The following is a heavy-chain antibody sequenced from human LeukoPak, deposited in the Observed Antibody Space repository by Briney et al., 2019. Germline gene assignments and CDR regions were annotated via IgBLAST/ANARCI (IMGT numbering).Heavy chain of an antibody. D-gene: IGHD3-9*01. CDR3: AKRYDILTGRYFDY. CDR1: GFTFSSYA. Sequence: GGSLRLSCAASGFTFSSYAMHWVRQAPGKGLEWVAVISYDGSNKYYADSVKGRFTISRDNSKNTLYLQMNSLRAEDTAVYFCAKRYDILTGRYFDYWGQGTLVTVSS. J-gene: IGHJ4*02. CDR2: ISYDGSNK. V-gene: IGHV3-30*04.